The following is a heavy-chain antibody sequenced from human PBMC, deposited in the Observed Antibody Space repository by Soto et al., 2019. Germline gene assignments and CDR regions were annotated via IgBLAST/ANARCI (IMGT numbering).Heavy chain of an antibody. D-gene: IGHD3-3*02. Sequence: SVKVSCKASGGTFSSYAISWVRQAPGQGLEWMGGIIPIFGTANYAQKFQGRVTITADESTSTAYMELSSLRSEDTAVYYCARGIDYYYGMDVWGQGTRVTFSS. J-gene: IGHJ6*02. CDR2: IIPIFGTA. V-gene: IGHV1-69*13. CDR3: ARGIDYYYGMDV. CDR1: GGTFSSYA.